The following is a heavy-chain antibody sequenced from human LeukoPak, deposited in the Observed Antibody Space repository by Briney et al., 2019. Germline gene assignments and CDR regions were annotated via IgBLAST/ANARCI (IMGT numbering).Heavy chain of an antibody. D-gene: IGHD6-13*01. Sequence: SQTLSLTCAVSGGSISSGGYSWSWIRQPPGKGLEWIGYIYYSGSTYYNPSLKSRVTISVDTSKNQFSLKLSSVTAADTAVYYCARVAAAGILIDYWGQGTLVTVS. V-gene: IGHV4-31*11. CDR3: ARVAAAGILIDY. CDR1: GGSISSGGYS. J-gene: IGHJ4*02. CDR2: IYYSGST.